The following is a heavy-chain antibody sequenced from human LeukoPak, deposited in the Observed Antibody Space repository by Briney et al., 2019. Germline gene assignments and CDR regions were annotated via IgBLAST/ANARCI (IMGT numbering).Heavy chain of an antibody. CDR1: GFTFSDYY. J-gene: IGHJ4*02. CDR2: ISSSGSTI. CDR3: ARDSRHYCGGDCYGY. Sequence: TGGSLRLSCAASGFTFSDYYMSWIRQAPGKGLEWVSYISSSGSTIYYADSVKGRFTISRDNAKNSLYLQMNSLRAEDTAVYYCARDSRHYCGGDCYGYWGQGTLVTVSS. V-gene: IGHV3-11*01. D-gene: IGHD2-21*02.